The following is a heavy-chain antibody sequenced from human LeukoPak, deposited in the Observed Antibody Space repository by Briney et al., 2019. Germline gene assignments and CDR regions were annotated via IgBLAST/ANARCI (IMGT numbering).Heavy chain of an antibody. CDR2: INPNSGGT. CDR3: ARGAGDIVVVVAATLDY. Sequence: GASVKVSCKVSGYTLTELSMHWVRQAPGQGLEWMGWINPNSGGTNYAQKFQGRVTMTRDTSISTAYMELSRLRSDDTAVYYCARGAGDIVVVVAATLDYWGQGTLVTVSS. J-gene: IGHJ4*02. CDR1: GYTLTELS. D-gene: IGHD2-15*01. V-gene: IGHV1-2*02.